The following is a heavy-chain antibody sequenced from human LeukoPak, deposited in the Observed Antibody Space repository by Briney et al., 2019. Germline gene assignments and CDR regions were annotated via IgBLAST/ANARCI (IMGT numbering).Heavy chain of an antibody. D-gene: IGHD2-2*01. V-gene: IGHV1-18*01. CDR2: ISAYNGNT. CDR3: ARDGGDIVVVPAAQDFDY. CDR1: GYTFTSYG. J-gene: IGHJ4*02. Sequence: ASVKVSCKASGYTFTSYGISWVRQAPGQGPEWMGWISAYNGNTNYAQKLQGRVTMTTDTSTSTAYMELRSLRSDDTAVYYCARDGGDIVVVPAAQDFDYWGQGTLVTVSS.